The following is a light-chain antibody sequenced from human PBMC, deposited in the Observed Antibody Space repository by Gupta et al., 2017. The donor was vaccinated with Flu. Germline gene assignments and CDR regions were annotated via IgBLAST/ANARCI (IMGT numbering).Light chain of an antibody. CDR2: GAS. CDR3: QQYNNWPLT. J-gene: IGKJ3*01. Sequence: EIVMTPSPATLSVSPGERATLSCRASQSVSSNLAWYQQKPGQAPRLLIYGASTRAPGIPARFSGSGSGTEFTLTISSLQSEDFAVYYCQQYNNWPLTFGPGTKVDIK. CDR1: QSVSSN. V-gene: IGKV3-15*01.